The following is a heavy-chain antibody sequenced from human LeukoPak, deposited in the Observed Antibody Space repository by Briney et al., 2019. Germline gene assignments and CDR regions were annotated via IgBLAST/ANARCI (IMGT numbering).Heavy chain of an antibody. D-gene: IGHD2-8*02. J-gene: IGHJ4*02. CDR2: INKDGSEK. V-gene: IGHV3-7*03. CDR1: RLTFSGYW. Sequence: GGSLRLSCVVSRLTFSGYWMRWVRQAPGKGLEWVAAINKDGSEKRYVASVEGRFTISRDNARNSVYLQMTSLGAEDTAVYYCATYTQHFGAPGGADYWGLGTLVTVSS. CDR3: ATYTQHFGAPGGADY.